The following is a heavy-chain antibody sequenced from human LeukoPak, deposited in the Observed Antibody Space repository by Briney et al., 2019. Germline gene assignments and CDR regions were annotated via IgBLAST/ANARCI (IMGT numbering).Heavy chain of an antibody. CDR1: GFTFSSYE. V-gene: IGHV3-48*03. CDR2: ISSSGSTI. Sequence: GGSLRLSCAASGFTFSSYEMNWVRQAPGKGLEWVSYISSSGSTIYYADSVKGRFTISRDNAKNSLYLQMNSLRAEDTAVYYCARAVRQHLYNYWGQGTLVTVSS. D-gene: IGHD6-13*01. J-gene: IGHJ4*02. CDR3: ARAVRQHLYNY.